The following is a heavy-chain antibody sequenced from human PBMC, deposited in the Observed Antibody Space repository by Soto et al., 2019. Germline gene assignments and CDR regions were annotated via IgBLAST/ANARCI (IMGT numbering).Heavy chain of an antibody. CDR3: ASSLAYCGGDCIGRFDP. V-gene: IGHV4-31*03. J-gene: IGHJ5*02. CDR1: GSPITSGRYY. Sequence: YPTCSFSGSPITSGRYYWSSTRQHPGKGLEWIGYIYYSGSTYYNPSLKSRVTISVDTSKNQFSLKLSSVTAADTAVYYCASSLAYCGGDCIGRFDPWGQGTLLTVSS. D-gene: IGHD2-21*02. CDR2: IYYSGST.